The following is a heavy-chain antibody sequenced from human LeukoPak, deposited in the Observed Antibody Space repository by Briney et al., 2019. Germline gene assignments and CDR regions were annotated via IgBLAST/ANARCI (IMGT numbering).Heavy chain of an antibody. CDR1: GYSFTSYW. J-gene: IGHJ3*02. CDR2: IYPGDSDT. D-gene: IGHD6-13*01. V-gene: IGHV5-51*01. Sequence: GESLQISCQGSGYSFTSYWIGWVRQLPGKGLEWMGIIYPGDSDTRYSPSFQGQVTISADKSISTAYLQWSSLKASDTAMYYCASNFRDLIAAAGTGRDAFDIWGQGTMVTVSS. CDR3: ASNFRDLIAAAGTGRDAFDI.